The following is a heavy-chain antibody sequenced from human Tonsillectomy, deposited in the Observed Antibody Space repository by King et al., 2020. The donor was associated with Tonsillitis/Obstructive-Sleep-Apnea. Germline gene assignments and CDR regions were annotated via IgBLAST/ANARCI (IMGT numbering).Heavy chain of an antibody. V-gene: IGHV4-34*01. Sequence: VQLQQWGAGLLKPSETLSLTCAVYGGSFSGYYWSWIRQPPGKGLEWIGEINHSGSTNYNPSLKSRVTISVDTSKNQFSLRLSSVTAADTAVYFCARERPRDPRPSGIAARYFGYWGQGTLVTVSS. CDR3: ARERPRDPRPSGIAARYFGY. CDR1: GGSFSGYY. CDR2: INHSGST. D-gene: IGHD6-6*01. J-gene: IGHJ4*02.